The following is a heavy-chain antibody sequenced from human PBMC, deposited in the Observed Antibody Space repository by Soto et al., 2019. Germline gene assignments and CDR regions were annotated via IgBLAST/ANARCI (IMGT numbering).Heavy chain of an antibody. J-gene: IGHJ5*02. D-gene: IGHD5-18*01. CDR2: FDPEDGET. V-gene: IGHV1-24*01. CDR1: GYTLTELS. Sequence: GASVKVSCKVSGYTLTELSMHWVRQAPGKGLEWMGGFDPEDGETIYAQKFQGRVTMTEDTSTDTAYMELSSLRSEDTAVYYCATVGVGVDTAMVNIGYNWFDPWGQGTLVTVSS. CDR3: ATVGVGVDTAMVNIGYNWFDP.